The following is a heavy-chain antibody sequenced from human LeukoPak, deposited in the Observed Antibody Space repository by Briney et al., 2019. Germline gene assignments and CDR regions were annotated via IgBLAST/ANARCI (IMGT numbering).Heavy chain of an antibody. J-gene: IGHJ4*02. D-gene: IGHD3-3*01. CDR1: GFNFGDNT. V-gene: IGHV3-21*01. CDR2: ISSRSTYI. CDR3: ATTIFRVVTQSY. Sequence: GALRLSCTASGFNFGDNTMHWVRQAPGKGLEWVSSISSRSTYINYGDSLKGRCTISRDNAGNSLHLQIDSLRDEDTAVYHCATTIFRVVTQSYWGQGTLLSVSS.